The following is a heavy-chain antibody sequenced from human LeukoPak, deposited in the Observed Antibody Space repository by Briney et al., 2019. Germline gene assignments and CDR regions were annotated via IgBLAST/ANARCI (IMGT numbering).Heavy chain of an antibody. CDR2: ISYDGSNK. J-gene: IGHJ4*02. CDR1: GFTFSSYG. V-gene: IGHV3-30*18. Sequence: GGSLRLSCAASGFTFSSYGMHWVRQAPGKGLEWVAVISYDGSNKYYADSVKGRFTISRDNSKNTLYLQMNSLRAEDTAVYYCAKDHTASVDTAMSDWGQGTLVTVSS. CDR3: AKDHTASVDTAMSD. D-gene: IGHD5-18*01.